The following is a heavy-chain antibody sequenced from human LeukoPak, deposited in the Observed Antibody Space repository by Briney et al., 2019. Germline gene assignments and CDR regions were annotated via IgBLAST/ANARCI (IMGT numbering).Heavy chain of an antibody. D-gene: IGHD2/OR15-2a*01. Sequence: GGSLRLSCAASGFTISSSAMNWVRQAPGKGLEWVSAISGSGGSTYYADSVKGRFTISRDNSRNTLYLQMNSLRAEDTAVYYCAKGPLLWNWGQGTLVTVSS. CDR1: GFTISSSA. J-gene: IGHJ4*02. CDR2: ISGSGGST. V-gene: IGHV3-23*01. CDR3: AKGPLLWN.